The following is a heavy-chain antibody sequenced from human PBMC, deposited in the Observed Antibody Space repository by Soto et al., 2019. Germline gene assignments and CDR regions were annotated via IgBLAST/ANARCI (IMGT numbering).Heavy chain of an antibody. CDR1: GFTFSSYA. J-gene: IGHJ6*02. V-gene: IGHV3-30-3*01. D-gene: IGHD3-22*01. CDR3: ARDPGDSSGYYSWYYYYGMDV. Sequence: GGSLRLSCAASGFTFSSYAMHWVRQAPGKGLEWVAVISYDGSNKYYADSVKGRFTISRDNSKNTLYLQMNSLRAEDTAVYYCARDPGDSSGYYSWYYYYGMDVWGQGTTVTVSS. CDR2: ISYDGSNK.